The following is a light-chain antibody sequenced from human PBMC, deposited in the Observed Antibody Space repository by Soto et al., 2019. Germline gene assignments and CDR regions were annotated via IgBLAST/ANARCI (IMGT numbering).Light chain of an antibody. CDR2: SNN. Sequence: QSVLTQPPSASGTPGQRVTISCSGSRSNIGSNTVNWYQQLPGSAPKLLIYSNNQRPSGVPDRFSGSKSGTSASLAISGLRSEDEADYYCAAWDESLNGFYVFGTGTKLTVL. V-gene: IGLV1-44*01. CDR1: RSNIGSNT. J-gene: IGLJ1*01. CDR3: AAWDESLNGFYV.